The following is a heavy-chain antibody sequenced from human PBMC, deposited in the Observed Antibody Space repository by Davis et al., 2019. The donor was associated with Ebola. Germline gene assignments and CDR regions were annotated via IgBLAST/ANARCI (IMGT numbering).Heavy chain of an antibody. V-gene: IGHV4-38-2*02. CDR3: ARGGWYAPYYYYYYGMDV. D-gene: IGHD6-19*01. CDR1: GYSINRGFT. Sequence: SETLSLTCTVSGYSINRGFTWGWIRQPPGKGLEWIGEINHSGSTNYNPSLKSRVTISVDTSKNQFSLKLSSVTAADTAVYYCARGGWYAPYYYYYYGMDVWGQGTTVTVSS. CDR2: INHSGST. J-gene: IGHJ6*02.